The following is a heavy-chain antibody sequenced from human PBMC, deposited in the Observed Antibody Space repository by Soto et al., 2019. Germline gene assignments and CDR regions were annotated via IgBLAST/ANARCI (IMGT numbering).Heavy chain of an antibody. J-gene: IGHJ4*02. V-gene: IGHV2-5*02. Sequence: QITLKESGPTLVKPTQTLTLTCTFSGFSLSTSGVGVGWIRQPPGKALEWLALIYWDDDKRYSPSLKSRLTLTKDTSKNPVVLTMTNMDPVDTATYYCAHSLIPNWGSRGAFDYWCQGTLVTVSS. D-gene: IGHD7-27*01. CDR1: GFSLSTSGVG. CDR2: IYWDDDK. CDR3: AHSLIPNWGSRGAFDY.